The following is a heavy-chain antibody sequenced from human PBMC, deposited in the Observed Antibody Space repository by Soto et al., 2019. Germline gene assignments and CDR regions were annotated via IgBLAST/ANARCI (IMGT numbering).Heavy chain of an antibody. D-gene: IGHD3-3*01. J-gene: IGHJ4*02. Sequence: QVQLVQSGAEVKKPGAPVKVSCKASGYTFTSYGISWVRQAPGQGLEWMGWISAYNGNTNYAQKLQGRVTMTTDTSTSTAYMELRSLRSDDTAVYYCARDRAITIFGVVIPFDYWGQGTLVTVSS. CDR2: ISAYNGNT. CDR1: GYTFTSYG. V-gene: IGHV1-18*01. CDR3: ARDRAITIFGVVIPFDY.